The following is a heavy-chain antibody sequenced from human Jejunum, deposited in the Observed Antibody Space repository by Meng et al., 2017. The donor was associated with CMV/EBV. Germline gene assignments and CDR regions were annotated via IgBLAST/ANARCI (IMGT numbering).Heavy chain of an antibody. V-gene: IGHV3-30*02. CDR2: IAHDRSTK. CDR1: GFTFSSSA. CDR3: VKDLFYSFDY. J-gene: IGHJ4*02. D-gene: IGHD4-11*01. Sequence: QVRLVGFGGGVVQPGGSLRLSCAASGFTFSSSAMHWVRQFPGKGLEWVSFIAHDRSTKTYTDSVKGRFTISRDDSKNTVYLEMNSLRVEDTAVYYCVKDLFYSFDYWGQGSLVTVSS.